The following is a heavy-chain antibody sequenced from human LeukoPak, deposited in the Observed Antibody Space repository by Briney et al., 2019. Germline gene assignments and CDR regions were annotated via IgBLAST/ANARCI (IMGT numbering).Heavy chain of an antibody. CDR2: MNPNSGNT. Sequence: ASVKVSCKASGYTFTGYYMHWVRQATGQGLEWMGWMNPNSGNTGYAQKFQGRVTMTRNTSISAAYMELSSLRSEDTAVYYCARAGIGKWLRSYIDYWGQGTLVTVSS. V-gene: IGHV1-8*02. J-gene: IGHJ4*02. CDR3: ARAGIGKWLRSYIDY. CDR1: GYTFTGYY. D-gene: IGHD5-12*01.